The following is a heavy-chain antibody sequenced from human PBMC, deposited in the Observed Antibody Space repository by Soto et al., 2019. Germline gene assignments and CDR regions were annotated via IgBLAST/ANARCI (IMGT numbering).Heavy chain of an antibody. V-gene: IGHV4-34*01. CDR3: ARGGPGIAAAGPPLWDY. D-gene: IGHD6-13*01. J-gene: IGHJ4*02. Sequence: PSETLSLTCAVYGGSFSGYYWSWIRQPPGKGLEWIGEINQSGSTNYNPSLKSRVTISVDTSKNQFSLKLSSVTAADTAVYYCARGGPGIAAAGPPLWDYWGQGTLVTVSS. CDR2: INQSGST. CDR1: GGSFSGYY.